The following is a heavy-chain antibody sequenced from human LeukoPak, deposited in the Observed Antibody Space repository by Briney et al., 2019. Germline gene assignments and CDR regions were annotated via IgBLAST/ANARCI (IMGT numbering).Heavy chain of an antibody. Sequence: GGSLRLSCAASGFTFSGSAMHWVRQASGKGLEWVGRIRSKANSYATAYAASVKGRFTISRDDSKNTAYLQMNSLKTEDTAVYYCTTVRTNPNSQSTDYWGQGTLVTVSS. D-gene: IGHD1-7*01. CDR1: GFTFSGSA. CDR2: IRSKANSYAT. V-gene: IGHV3-73*01. CDR3: TTVRTNPNSQSTDY. J-gene: IGHJ4*02.